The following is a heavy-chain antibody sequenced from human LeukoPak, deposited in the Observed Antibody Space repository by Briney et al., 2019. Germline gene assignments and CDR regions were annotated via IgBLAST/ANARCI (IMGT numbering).Heavy chain of an antibody. D-gene: IGHD2-15*01. CDR2: INHNGNVS. CDR3: ARDDGGQGDY. J-gene: IGHJ4*02. Sequence: GGSLRLSCAASGFTFSSYWMNWARQAPGKGLEWVASINHNGNVSYYVDSVKGRFTISRDNAKNSLYLQMSNLRAEDTAVYYCARDDGGQGDYWGQGTLVTVSS. V-gene: IGHV3-7*03. CDR1: GFTFSSYW.